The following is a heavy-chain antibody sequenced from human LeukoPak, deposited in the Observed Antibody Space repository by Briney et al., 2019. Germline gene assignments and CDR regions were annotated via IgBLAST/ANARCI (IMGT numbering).Heavy chain of an antibody. J-gene: IGHJ6*02. V-gene: IGHV3-66*01. CDR3: ARDPLDTAMETDGMDV. CDR2: IYSGGST. Sequence: PGGSLRLSCAASGFTVSSSYMSWVRQAPGKGLEWVSVIYSGGSTYYADSVKGRFTISRDNSKNTLYLQMNSLRAEDTAVYYCARDPLDTAMETDGMDVWGQGTTVTVSS. CDR1: GFTVSSSY. D-gene: IGHD5-18*01.